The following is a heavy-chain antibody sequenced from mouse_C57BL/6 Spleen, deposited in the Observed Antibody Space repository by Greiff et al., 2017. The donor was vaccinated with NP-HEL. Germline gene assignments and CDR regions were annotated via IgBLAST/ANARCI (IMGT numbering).Heavy chain of an antibody. V-gene: IGHV1-15*01. CDR1: GYTFTDYE. J-gene: IGHJ2*01. CDR2: IDPETGGT. CDR3: TRRQPSYYSTSFDY. D-gene: IGHD2-5*01. Sequence: QVQLKQSGAELVRPGASVTLSCKASGYTFTDYEMHWVKQTPVHGLEWIGAIDPETGGTAYNQKFKGKAILTADKSSSTAYMELRSLTSEDSAVYYCTRRQPSYYSTSFDYWGQGTTLTVSS.